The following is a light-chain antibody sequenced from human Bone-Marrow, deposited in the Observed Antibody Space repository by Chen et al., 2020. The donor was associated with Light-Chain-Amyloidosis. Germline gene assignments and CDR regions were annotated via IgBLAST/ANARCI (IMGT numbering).Light chain of an antibody. CDR3: QAADSSGTYEVI. Sequence: SYELTQLPSVSVSPGQTARITCSGDDLPTKYAYWYQQKPGQAPVLVIHRDTERPSGISVRFSGSSSGTTATLTISGVQAEDEADYHCQAADSSGTYEVIFGGGTKLTVL. J-gene: IGLJ2*01. V-gene: IGLV3-25*03. CDR2: RDT. CDR1: DLPTKY.